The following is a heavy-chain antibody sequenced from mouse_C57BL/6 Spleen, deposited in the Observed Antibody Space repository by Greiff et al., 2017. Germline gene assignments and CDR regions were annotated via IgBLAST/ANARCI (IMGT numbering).Heavy chain of an antibody. CDR1: GFSLTSYG. J-gene: IGHJ4*01. CDR3: AIGGGYYDAMDY. V-gene: IGHV2-2*01. Sequence: VQLQQSGPGLVQPSQSLSITCTVSGFSLTSYGVHWVRQSPGKGLEWLGVIWSGGSTDYNAAFISRLSISKDNSKSQVFFKMTSLHADDTAIYYCAIGGGYYDAMDYWGQGTSVTVSS. CDR2: IWSGGST. D-gene: IGHD2-2*01.